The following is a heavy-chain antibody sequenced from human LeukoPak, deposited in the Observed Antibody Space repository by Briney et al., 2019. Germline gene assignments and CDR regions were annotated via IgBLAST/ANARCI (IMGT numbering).Heavy chain of an antibody. J-gene: IGHJ5*02. V-gene: IGHV4-34*01. D-gene: IGHD6-19*01. CDR2: INHSGST. CDR1: GGSISSYY. Sequence: PSETLSLTCTVSGGSISSYYWSWIRQPPGEGLEWIGEINHSGSTNYNPSLKSRVTISVDTSKNQFSLKLSSVTAADTAVYYCARFPSIAVAGTNWFDPWGQGTLVTVSS. CDR3: ARFPSIAVAGTNWFDP.